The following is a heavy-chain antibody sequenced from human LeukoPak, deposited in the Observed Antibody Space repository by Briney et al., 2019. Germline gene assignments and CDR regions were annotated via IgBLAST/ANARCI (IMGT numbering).Heavy chain of an antibody. D-gene: IGHD3-3*01. CDR3: VKGGQNYDFWRFDY. CDR2: ISGSGGST. Sequence: GGSLRLSCGASGFRFSSYAMSWVRQAPGKGLEWVSYISGSGGSTYYTDSVKGRFAISRDNSKSTLYLQMNSLGTDDTALYYCVKGGQNYDFWRFDYWGQGTLVTASS. CDR1: GFRFSSYA. V-gene: IGHV3-23*01. J-gene: IGHJ4*02.